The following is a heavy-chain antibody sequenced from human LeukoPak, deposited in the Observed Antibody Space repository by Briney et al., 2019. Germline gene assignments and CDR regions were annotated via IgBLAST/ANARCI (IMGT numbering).Heavy chain of an antibody. Sequence: PSETLSLTCTVSSGSISSGGYYWSWIRQHPGKGLEWIGYIYYSGSTYYNPSLKSRVTISVDTSKNQFSLKLSSVTAADTAVYYCARCGLDQLLLWFDPLGQGTLVTVSS. V-gene: IGHV4-31*03. CDR1: SGSISSGGYY. D-gene: IGHD2-2*01. CDR2: IYYSGST. CDR3: ARCGLDQLLLWFDP. J-gene: IGHJ5*02.